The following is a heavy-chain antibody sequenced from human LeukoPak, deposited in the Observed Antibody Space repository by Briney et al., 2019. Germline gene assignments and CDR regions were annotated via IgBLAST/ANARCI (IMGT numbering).Heavy chain of an antibody. V-gene: IGHV3-74*01. CDR3: ARGPNSNWSGLDF. D-gene: IGHD6-6*01. CDR1: GFTFSGHW. Sequence: GSLRLSCAASGFTFSGHWMHWARQLPGKGLVWVSRISPTGSTTSYADSVKGRFTVSRDNAKNTLYLQVNNLRAEDTAVYYCARGPNSNWSGLDFWGQGTLLTVSS. CDR2: ISPTGSTT. J-gene: IGHJ4*02.